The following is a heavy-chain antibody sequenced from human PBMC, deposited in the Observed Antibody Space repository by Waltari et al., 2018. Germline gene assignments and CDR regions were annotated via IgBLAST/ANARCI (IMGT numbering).Heavy chain of an antibody. J-gene: IGHJ4*02. D-gene: IGHD4-4*01. CDR1: GFTLRSYA. V-gene: IGHV3-23*01. CDR2: IRGSGGST. Sequence: EVQLLESGGGLVQPGGSLRLSCAASGFTLRSYAMSWVRQAPGQGLEWVSAIRGSGGSTYYADSVKGRFTISRDNSKNTLYLQMNSLRAEDTAVYYCAKDSYTLPRMWGQGTLVTVSS. CDR3: AKDSYTLPRM.